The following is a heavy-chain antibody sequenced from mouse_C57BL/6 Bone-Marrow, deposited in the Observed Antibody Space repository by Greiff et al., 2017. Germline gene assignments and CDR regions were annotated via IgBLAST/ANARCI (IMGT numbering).Heavy chain of an antibody. D-gene: IGHD2-3*01. J-gene: IGHJ3*01. CDR2: ISSGGSYT. CDR1: GFTFSSYG. Sequence: EVMLVESGGDLVKPGGSLKLSCAASGFTFSSYGMSWVRQTPDKRLEWVATISSGGSYTYYPDSVKGRFTISRDNAKNTLYLQMSSLKSEDTAMYYCARRDGYPFAYWGQGGLVTVSA. CDR3: ARRDGYPFAY. V-gene: IGHV5-6*02.